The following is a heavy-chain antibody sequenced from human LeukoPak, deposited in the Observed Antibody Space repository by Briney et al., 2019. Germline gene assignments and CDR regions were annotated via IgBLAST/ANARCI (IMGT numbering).Heavy chain of an antibody. CDR2: IYSGGST. CDR3: ARESPATETRRLLPFDL. Sequence: GGSLRLSCAASGFTVSSNYMSWVRQAPGKGLEWVSVIYSGGSTYYADSVKGRFTISRDNSKNTLYLQMNSLRAEDTAVYYCARESPATETRRLLPFDLWGQGTQVTVSS. J-gene: IGHJ4*02. CDR1: GFTVSSNY. D-gene: IGHD2-21*02. V-gene: IGHV3-66*01.